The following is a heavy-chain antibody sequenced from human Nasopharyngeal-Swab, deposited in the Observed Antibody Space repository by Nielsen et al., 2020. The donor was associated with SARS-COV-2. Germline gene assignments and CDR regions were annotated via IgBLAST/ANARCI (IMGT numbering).Heavy chain of an antibody. D-gene: IGHD3-3*01. CDR2: IYYSGST. CDR1: GGSISSGGYY. V-gene: IGHV4-31*03. Sequence: SETLSLTCTVSGGSISSGGYYWSWIRQHPGKGLEWIGYIYYSGSTYYNPSLKSRVTISVDTSKNQFSLKLRSVTAADTAVYYCARAPRITIFGVVGWFDPWGQGTLVTVSS. CDR3: ARAPRITIFGVVGWFDP. J-gene: IGHJ5*02.